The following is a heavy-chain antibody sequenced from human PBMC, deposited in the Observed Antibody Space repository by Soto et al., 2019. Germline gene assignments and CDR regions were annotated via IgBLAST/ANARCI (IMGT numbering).Heavy chain of an antibody. J-gene: IGHJ6*02. CDR1: GFTVSSYA. CDR3: ATLRTKYYGMDV. CDR2: ISGSGGST. V-gene: IGHV3-23*01. Sequence: PVGSLRLSCAASGFTVSSYAMSWVRQAPGKGLEWVSAISGSGGSTYYADSVKGRFTISRDNSKNTLYLQMNSLRAEDTAVYYCATLRTKYYGMDVWGQGTTVTVSS.